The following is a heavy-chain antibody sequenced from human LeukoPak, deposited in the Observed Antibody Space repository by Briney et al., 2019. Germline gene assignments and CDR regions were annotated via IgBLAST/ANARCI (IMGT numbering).Heavy chain of an antibody. D-gene: IGHD5-18*01. CDR2: ISASGGST. CDR1: GFAFSSYA. Sequence: GGSLRLSCAASGFAFSSYAMSWVRQAPGKGLEWVSSISASGGSTYYADSVKGRFTISRDNSKNTLYLQMNRLRAEDTAVYYCAKDFLGRGYSDVVGLVFDYWGQGTLVPVSS. J-gene: IGHJ4*02. CDR3: AKDFLGRGYSDVVGLVFDY. V-gene: IGHV3-23*01.